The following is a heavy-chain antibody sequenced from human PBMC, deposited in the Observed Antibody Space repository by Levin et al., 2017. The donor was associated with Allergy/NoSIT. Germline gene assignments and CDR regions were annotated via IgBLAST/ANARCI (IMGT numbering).Heavy chain of an antibody. V-gene: IGHV3-66*01. CDR1: GFSVNSNY. D-gene: IGHD3-10*01. Sequence: GGSLRLSCAVSGFSVNSNYMTWVRQAPGKGPEWVSVIISDGRTYHVDSVKGRFFISRDDSKNTLYLQMNSLRVGDTAVYYCTRENYDVSGSADYWGQGTAVTVSS. CDR3: TRENYDVSGSADY. J-gene: IGHJ4*02. CDR2: IISDGRT.